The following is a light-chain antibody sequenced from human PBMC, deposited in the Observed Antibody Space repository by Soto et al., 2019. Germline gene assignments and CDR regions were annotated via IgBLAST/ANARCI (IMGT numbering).Light chain of an antibody. CDR3: QQHDKLPPA. CDR2: SAS. Sequence: EVVMTQSPATLSVSPGERVTLSCRASQSLRSNLAWYQKKPGQTPRPLIYSASIRAAATPARFSGSGAGTNFSLTISSLQSEDFAVYYCQQHDKLPPAFGQGTKVDIK. J-gene: IGKJ1*01. CDR1: QSLRSN. V-gene: IGKV3-15*01.